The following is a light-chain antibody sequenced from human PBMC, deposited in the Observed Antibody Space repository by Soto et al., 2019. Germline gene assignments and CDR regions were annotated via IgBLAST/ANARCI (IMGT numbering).Light chain of an antibody. V-gene: IGLV2-14*01. CDR2: EVT. Sequence: QSALTQPASVSGSPGQSITISCTGTSSDVGGYNYVSWYQQHPGKAPKLIIYEVTNRPSGVSSRFSGSKSGDTASLIISGLQAEDEADYYCSSYTRSSRPVFGVGTKLTVL. J-gene: IGLJ3*02. CDR3: SSYTRSSRPV. CDR1: SSDVGGYNY.